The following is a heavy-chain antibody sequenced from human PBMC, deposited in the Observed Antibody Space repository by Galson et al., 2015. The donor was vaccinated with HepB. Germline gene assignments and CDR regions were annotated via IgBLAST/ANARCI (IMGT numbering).Heavy chain of an antibody. D-gene: IGHD2-2*01. CDR3: ASGQLLDPAEYYYYGMDV. V-gene: IGHV1-69*13. J-gene: IGHJ6*02. CDR2: IIPIFGTA. Sequence: SVKVSCKASGGTFSSYAISWVRQAPGQGLEWMGGIIPIFGTANYAQKFQGRVTITADESTSTAYMELSSLRSEDTAVYYCASGQLLDPAEYYYYGMDVWGQGTTVTVSS. CDR1: GGTFSSYA.